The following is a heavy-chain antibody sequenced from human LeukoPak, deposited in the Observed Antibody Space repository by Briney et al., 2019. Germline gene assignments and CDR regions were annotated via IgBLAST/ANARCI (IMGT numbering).Heavy chain of an antibody. CDR2: VSYSATN. D-gene: IGHD3/OR15-3a*01. J-gene: IGHJ4*02. Sequence: SETLSLTCTVSGGSINSRSYSWGWIRQPPGKGLEWIGVVSYSATNSYNPSLRSRIAISIDTSKNQFSLRLTSVTAADTAVYYCARQTGSGLFILPGGQGTLVTVSS. CDR1: GGSINSRSYS. CDR3: ARQTGSGLFILP. V-gene: IGHV4-39*01.